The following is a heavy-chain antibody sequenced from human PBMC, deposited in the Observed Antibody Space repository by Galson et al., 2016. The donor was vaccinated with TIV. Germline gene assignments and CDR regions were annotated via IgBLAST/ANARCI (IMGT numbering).Heavy chain of an antibody. CDR3: ARGLYEEYSVGLDS. Sequence: SLRLSCAASGFTFSNYWMYWVRQVPGKGLVWVSRLNNDGSRTAYADSVNFRFTISRDNAKNTLFLRMNSLRADDTALYYCARGLYEEYSVGLDSWGQGTLVTVSS. J-gene: IGHJ4*02. D-gene: IGHD3-10*02. V-gene: IGHV3-74*01. CDR1: GFTFSNYW. CDR2: LNNDGSRT.